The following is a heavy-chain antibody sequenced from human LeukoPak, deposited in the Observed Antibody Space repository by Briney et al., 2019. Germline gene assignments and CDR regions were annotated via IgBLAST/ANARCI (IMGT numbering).Heavy chain of an antibody. CDR2: ISSSSSYI. J-gene: IGHJ4*02. Sequence: PGGSLRLSCAASGFTFSSYSMNWVRQAPGKGLEWVSSISSSSSYIYYADSVKGRFTISRDNAKNSLYLQMNSLRAEDTAVYYCARETMVRGVKGYYFDYWGQGTLVTVSS. CDR1: GFTFSSYS. D-gene: IGHD3-10*01. CDR3: ARETMVRGVKGYYFDY. V-gene: IGHV3-21*01.